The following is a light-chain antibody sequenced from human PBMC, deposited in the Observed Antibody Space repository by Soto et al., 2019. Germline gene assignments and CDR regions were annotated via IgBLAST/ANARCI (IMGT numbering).Light chain of an antibody. V-gene: IGKV3-15*01. CDR1: QSGSSN. J-gene: IGKJ2*01. CDR2: GAS. CDR3: QQYNNWPPYT. Sequence: EIVMTQSPATLSVSPGERATLSCRASQSGSSNLVWYQQKPGQAPRLLIYGASTRATGIPARFSGSGSGTEFTLTISSLQSEDFAVYYCQQYNNWPPYTFGQGTKLEIK.